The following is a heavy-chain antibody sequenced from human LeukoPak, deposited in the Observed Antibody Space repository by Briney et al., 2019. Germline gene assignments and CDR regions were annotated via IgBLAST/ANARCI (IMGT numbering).Heavy chain of an antibody. Sequence: ASVKVPCKASGYTFTGYYMHWVRQAPGQGLEWMGWINPNSGGTNYAQKFQGRVTMTRDTSISTAYMELSRLRSDDTAVYYCARARHWISSGYYYGKRGWFDPWGQGTLVTVSS. J-gene: IGHJ5*02. CDR1: GYTFTGYY. CDR3: ARARHWISSGYYYGKRGWFDP. V-gene: IGHV1-2*02. D-gene: IGHD3-22*01. CDR2: INPNSGGT.